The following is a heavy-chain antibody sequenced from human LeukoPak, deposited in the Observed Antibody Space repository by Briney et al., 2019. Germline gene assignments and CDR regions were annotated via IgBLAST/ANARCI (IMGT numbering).Heavy chain of an antibody. D-gene: IGHD1-1*01. J-gene: IGHJ6*04. CDR1: GYTFISNN. Sequence: ASVKVPCKASGYTFISNNMNWVRQAPGQRLEWMGWINVGNGDTKYSQKFQGRVTITRDTSASTGYMELSSLRSEDTAVYYCARWNYGMDVWGKGTTITVSS. CDR2: INVGNGDT. V-gene: IGHV1-3*01. CDR3: ARWNYGMDV.